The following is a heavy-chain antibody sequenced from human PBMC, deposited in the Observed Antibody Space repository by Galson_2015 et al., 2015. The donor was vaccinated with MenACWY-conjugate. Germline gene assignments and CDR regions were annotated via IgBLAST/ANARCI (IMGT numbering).Heavy chain of an antibody. Sequence: QSGAEVKKPGESLKMSCKASGYSFGSFWIGWVRQMPGKGLEWMGILYPGDSDTRYSPSFQGQVNISADHSISTVYLQWTRLQASDTAIYYCARHLIGTISPFYDWGQGTLVTVFS. CDR2: LYPGDSDT. D-gene: IGHD3-3*02. CDR3: ARHLIGTISPFYD. J-gene: IGHJ1*01. V-gene: IGHV5-51*01. CDR1: GYSFGSFW.